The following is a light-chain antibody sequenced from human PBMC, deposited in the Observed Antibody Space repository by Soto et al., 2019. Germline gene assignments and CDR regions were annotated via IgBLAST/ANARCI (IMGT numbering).Light chain of an antibody. Sequence: EIVLTQSPVTLSLSPGERATLSCRASQSVGSYFAWYQQKPGQAPRLLIYDASNRATGIPARFSGSGSGTDFTLTISSLEPEVFAVYYCQQRSDWPSTFCGGTKVEIK. CDR2: DAS. J-gene: IGKJ4*01. V-gene: IGKV3-11*01. CDR3: QQRSDWPST. CDR1: QSVGSY.